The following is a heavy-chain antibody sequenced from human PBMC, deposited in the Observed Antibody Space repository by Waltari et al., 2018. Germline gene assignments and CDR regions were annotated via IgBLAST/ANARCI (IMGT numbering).Heavy chain of an antibody. J-gene: IGHJ2*01. V-gene: IGHV1-2*06. Sequence: QVQLVQSGAEVKKPGASVKVSCKASGYTFTDSVIDWVRHAPGTGLEWRGQINPQSGATTYPPKLQARFTMTRHTSIGTAYMELGSVTSDDAAVYYCAKDLGGFSGSHWYFDLWGRGTLVTVSS. D-gene: IGHD5-12*01. CDR3: AKDLGGFSGSHWYFDL. CDR1: GYTFTDSV. CDR2: INPQSGAT.